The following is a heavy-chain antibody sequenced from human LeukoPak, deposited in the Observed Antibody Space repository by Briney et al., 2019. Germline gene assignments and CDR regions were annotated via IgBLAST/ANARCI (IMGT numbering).Heavy chain of an antibody. V-gene: IGHV4-59*08. J-gene: IGHJ4*02. Sequence: SETLPLTCTVSGGSINSYYWSWIRQPPGKGLEWLGYIYYSGSTNYNPSLRSRVTISVDTSKNQFSLKLSSVTAADTAVYYCARGYTTGWYQDYWGQGTLVTVSS. D-gene: IGHD6-19*01. CDR2: IYYSGST. CDR1: GGSINSYY. CDR3: ARGYTTGWYQDY.